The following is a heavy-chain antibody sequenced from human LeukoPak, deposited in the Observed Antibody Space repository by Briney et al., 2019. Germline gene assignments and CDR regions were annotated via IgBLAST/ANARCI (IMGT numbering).Heavy chain of an antibody. V-gene: IGHV4-39*07. CDR3: ARVRGSGKYYYYYMDV. CDR2: IYTSGST. CDR1: GGSISSSSYY. D-gene: IGHD3-10*01. Sequence: SETLSLTCTVSGGSISSSSYYWGWIRQPPGKGLEWIGSIYTSGSTNYNPSLKSRVTMSVDTSKNQFSLKLSSVTAADTAVYYCARVRGSGKYYYYYMDVWGKGTTVTISS. J-gene: IGHJ6*03.